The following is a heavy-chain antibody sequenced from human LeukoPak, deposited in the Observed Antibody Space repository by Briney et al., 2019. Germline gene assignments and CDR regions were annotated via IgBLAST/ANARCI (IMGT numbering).Heavy chain of an antibody. V-gene: IGHV1-24*01. J-gene: IGHJ4*02. D-gene: IGHD3-10*01. CDR3: ATAVTMVRGSLYFDY. CDR1: GYTLTELS. CDR2: FDPEDGET. Sequence: ASVKVSCKVSGYTLTELSMHWVRQAPGKGLGWMGGFDPEDGETIYAQKFQGRVTMTEDTSTDTAYMELSSLRSEDTAVYYCATAVTMVRGSLYFDYWGQGTLVTVSS.